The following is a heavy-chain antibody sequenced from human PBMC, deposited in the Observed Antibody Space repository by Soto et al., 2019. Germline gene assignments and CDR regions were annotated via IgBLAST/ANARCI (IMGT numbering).Heavy chain of an antibody. CDR1: GFTFSSYA. D-gene: IGHD3-3*01. Sequence: PGGSLRLSCAASGFTFSSYAMSWVRQAPGKGLEWVSAISGSGGSTYYADSVKGRFTISRDNSKNTLYLQMNSLRAEDTAVYYCAKERGITIFGVVTHLYFDYWGQGTLVTAPQ. V-gene: IGHV3-23*01. J-gene: IGHJ4*02. CDR3: AKERGITIFGVVTHLYFDY. CDR2: ISGSGGST.